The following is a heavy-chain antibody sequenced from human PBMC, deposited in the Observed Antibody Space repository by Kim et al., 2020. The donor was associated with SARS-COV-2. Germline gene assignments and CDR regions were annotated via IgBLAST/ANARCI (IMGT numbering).Heavy chain of an antibody. Sequence: GGSLRLSCAASGFTFSSYSMNWVRQAPGKGLEWVSSISSSSSYRYYADSVKGRFTISRDNAKNSLYLQMNSLRAEDTAVYYCARDFLGYCSSTSCYDYYYYGMDVWGQGTTVTVSS. CDR1: GFTFSSYS. CDR3: ARDFLGYCSSTSCYDYYYYGMDV. J-gene: IGHJ6*02. CDR2: ISSSSSYR. V-gene: IGHV3-21*01. D-gene: IGHD2-2*01.